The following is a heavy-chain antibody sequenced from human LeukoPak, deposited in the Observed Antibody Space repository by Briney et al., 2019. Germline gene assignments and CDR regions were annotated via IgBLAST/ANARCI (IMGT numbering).Heavy chain of an antibody. V-gene: IGHV1-46*01. CDR1: GYTFTSYY. Sequence: ASVKVSCKASGYTFTSYYIHWVRQAPGQGLEWMGIINPSGGSTSYAQKFQGRVTMHRDTSTSTVYMELSSLRSEDTAVYYCARDKRAYDSSGYYYRSFDYWGQGTLVTVSS. CDR2: INPSGGST. CDR3: ARDKRAYDSSGYYYRSFDY. J-gene: IGHJ4*02. D-gene: IGHD3-22*01.